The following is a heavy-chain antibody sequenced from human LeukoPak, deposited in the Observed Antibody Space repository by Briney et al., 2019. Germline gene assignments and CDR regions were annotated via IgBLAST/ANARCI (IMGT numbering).Heavy chain of an antibody. V-gene: IGHV3-21*04. CDR2: IGSSSSYI. Sequence: GGSLRLSCAASGSTFSSYSMNWVRQAPGKGLEWVSSIGSSSSYIYYADSVKGRFTISRANAKNSLYLQMNSLRAEDTAVYYCAKEDSSGHWFDYWGQGTLVTVSS. CDR3: AKEDSSGHWFDY. D-gene: IGHD3-22*01. J-gene: IGHJ4*02. CDR1: GSTFSSYS.